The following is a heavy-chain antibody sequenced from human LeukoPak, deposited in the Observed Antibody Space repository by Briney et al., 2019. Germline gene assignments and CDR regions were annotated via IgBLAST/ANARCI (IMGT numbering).Heavy chain of an antibody. D-gene: IGHD5-24*01. CDR1: GFTFSSFW. V-gene: IGHV3-74*01. CDR2: INSGGSET. CDR3: ATSTRH. Sequence: GGSLRLSCAASGFTFSSFWMHWVRQGPGKGLVWVSRINSGGSETTYADSVKGRFTLSRDNAKNTLYLQMNSLRAEDTAVYYCATSTRHWGQGTLVTVSS. J-gene: IGHJ4*02.